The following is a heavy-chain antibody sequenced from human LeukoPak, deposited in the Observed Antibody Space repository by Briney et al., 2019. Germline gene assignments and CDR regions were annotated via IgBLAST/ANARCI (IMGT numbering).Heavy chain of an antibody. Sequence: PGGSLRLSCAASGFNFSDHYMSWVRQTPGRPLEWVSYISGSGATLHHADSVKGRFTISRDNAKNSLSLRMNSLRAEDTALYYCARALYGSSGYYDYWGQGILVTVSS. CDR3: ARALYGSSGYYDY. V-gene: IGHV3-11*01. CDR1: GFNFSDHY. D-gene: IGHD3-22*01. CDR2: ISGSGATL. J-gene: IGHJ4*02.